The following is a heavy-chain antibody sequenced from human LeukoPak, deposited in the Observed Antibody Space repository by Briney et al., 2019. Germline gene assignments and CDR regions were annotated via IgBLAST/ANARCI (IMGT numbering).Heavy chain of an antibody. CDR1: GFTFSTYS. D-gene: IGHD2-15*01. CDR2: ISGGGSYI. J-gene: IGHJ4*02. Sequence: GGSLRLSCAASGFTFSTYSINWVRQAPGQGLEWISSISGGGSYIYYADSLKGRVTISRDNAKNSLYLQMNSLRAEDTAVYYCARVSCSSGNCCFDSWGQGTRVIVSS. V-gene: IGHV3-21*01. CDR3: ARVSCSSGNCCFDS.